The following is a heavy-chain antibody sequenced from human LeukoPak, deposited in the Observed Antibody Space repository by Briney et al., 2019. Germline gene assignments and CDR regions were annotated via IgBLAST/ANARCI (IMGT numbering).Heavy chain of an antibody. D-gene: IGHD5-18*01. V-gene: IGHV4-59*12. Sequence: PSETLSLTCTVSGGSISSYYWSWIRQPPGKGLEWIGYIYYSGSTNYNPFLKSRVTISVDTSKNQFSLKLSSVTAADTAVYYCARGYSYGRNWFDPWGQGTLVTVSS. CDR2: IYYSGST. CDR3: ARGYSYGRNWFDP. J-gene: IGHJ5*02. CDR1: GGSISSYY.